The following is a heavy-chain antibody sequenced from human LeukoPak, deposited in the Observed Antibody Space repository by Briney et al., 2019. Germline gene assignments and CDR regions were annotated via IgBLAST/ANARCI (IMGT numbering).Heavy chain of an antibody. J-gene: IGHJ4*02. CDR3: ARGSLRSGSYYGYGY. CDR2: ISGSGGDT. Sequence: GGSLRLSCAASGFTFSSYAMSWVRQAPGKGLEWVSAISGSGGDTYYADSVKGRFTISRDNSKNTLYLLMNSLRAEDTAIYYCARGSLRSGSYYGYGYWGQGTLVTVSS. D-gene: IGHD3-10*01. CDR1: GFTFSSYA. V-gene: IGHV3-23*01.